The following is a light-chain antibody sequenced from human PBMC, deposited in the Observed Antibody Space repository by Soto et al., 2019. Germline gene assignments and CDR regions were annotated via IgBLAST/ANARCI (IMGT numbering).Light chain of an antibody. Sequence: EIVLTQSPGTLSLSPGERATLSCRASQSVSSSYLAWYQQKPGQAPRLLIYGASSMATGIPDRFSGSGSGTDFTLTISRLEPEDFAVYYCQQYGSSSVTFGPGTKVDIK. V-gene: IGKV3-20*01. CDR1: QSVSSSY. CDR2: GAS. CDR3: QQYGSSSVT. J-gene: IGKJ3*01.